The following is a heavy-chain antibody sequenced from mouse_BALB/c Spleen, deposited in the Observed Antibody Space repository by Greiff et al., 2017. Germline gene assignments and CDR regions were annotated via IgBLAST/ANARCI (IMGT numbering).Heavy chain of an antibody. CDR3: TRSYGSSSFAY. D-gene: IGHD1-1*01. V-gene: IGHV1S81*02. CDR1: GYTFTSYY. Sequence: QVQLQQSGAELVKPGASVKLSCKASGYTFTSYYMYWVKQRPGQGLEWIGEINPSNGGTNFNEKFKSKATLTVDKSSSTAYMQLSSLTSEDSAVYYCTRSYGSSSFAYWGQGTLVTVSA. J-gene: IGHJ3*01. CDR2: INPSNGGT.